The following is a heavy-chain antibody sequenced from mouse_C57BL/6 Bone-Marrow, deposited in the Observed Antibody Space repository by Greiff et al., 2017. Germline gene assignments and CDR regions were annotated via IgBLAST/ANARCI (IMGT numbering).Heavy chain of an antibody. V-gene: IGHV1-69*01. J-gene: IGHJ4*01. D-gene: IGHD2-3*01. CDR2: LDPSDSYT. CDR1: GYTFTSYW. Sequence: VQLQQPGAELVMPGASVKLSCKASGYTFTSYWMHWVKQRPGQGLEWIGELDPSDSYTNYNQKFKGKSTLTVDKSSSTAYMQLSSLKSEYSAVYYCADGYYAMDYWGQGTSVTVSS. CDR3: ADGYYAMDY.